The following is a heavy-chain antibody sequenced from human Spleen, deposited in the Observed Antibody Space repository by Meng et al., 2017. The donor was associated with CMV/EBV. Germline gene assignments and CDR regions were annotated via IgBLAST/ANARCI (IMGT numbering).Heavy chain of an antibody. CDR3: ARGGQQLARVRLDP. CDR2: IYHSGST. V-gene: IGHV4-38-2*02. Sequence: SETLSLTCTVFGYSITSGYYWGWIRQPPGKGLEWIGSIYHSGSTYYSPSLKSRVTISRDTSKNQFSLKLSSVTAADTAVYYCARGGQQLARVRLDPWGQGTLVTVSS. J-gene: IGHJ5*02. CDR1: GYSITSGYY. D-gene: IGHD6-13*01.